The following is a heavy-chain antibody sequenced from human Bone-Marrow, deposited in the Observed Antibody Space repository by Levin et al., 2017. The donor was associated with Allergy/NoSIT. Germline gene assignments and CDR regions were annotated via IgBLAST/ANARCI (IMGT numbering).Heavy chain of an antibody. CDR2: ISYDGSNK. CDR3: AKDSYSGYAWYYYYYYMDV. Sequence: SCAASGFTFSSYGMHWVRQAPGKGLEWVAVISYDGSNKYYADSVKGRFTISRDNSKNTLYLQMNSLRAEDTAVYYCAKDSYSGYAWYYYYYYMDVWGKGTTVTVSS. D-gene: IGHD5-12*01. V-gene: IGHV3-30*18. CDR1: GFTFSSYG. J-gene: IGHJ6*03.